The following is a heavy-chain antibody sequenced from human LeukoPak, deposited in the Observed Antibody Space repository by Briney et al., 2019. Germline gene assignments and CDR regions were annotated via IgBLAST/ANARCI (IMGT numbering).Heavy chain of an antibody. Sequence: GGSLRLSCAVSGFTFSSYAMSWVRQAPGKGLEWVSAISGSGGSTYYADSVKGRFTISRDNSKNTLYLQMNSLRAEDTAVYYCAKEPYCSSTSCYRSLDYWGQGTLVTVSS. D-gene: IGHD2-2*01. CDR1: GFTFSSYA. CDR3: AKEPYCSSTSCYRSLDY. CDR2: ISGSGGST. V-gene: IGHV3-23*01. J-gene: IGHJ4*02.